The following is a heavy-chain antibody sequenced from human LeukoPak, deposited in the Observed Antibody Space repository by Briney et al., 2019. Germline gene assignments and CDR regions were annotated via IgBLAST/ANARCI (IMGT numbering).Heavy chain of an antibody. CDR1: GGSISSSSYY. D-gene: IGHD3-10*01. CDR2: IYYSGST. Sequence: SETLSLTCTVSGGSISSSSYYWGWIRQPPGKGLEWIGSIYYSGSTNYNPSLESRVTISVDTSKNQFSLKLSSVTAADTAVYYCARQRGSVGAFDIWGQGTMVTVSS. CDR3: ARQRGSVGAFDI. J-gene: IGHJ3*02. V-gene: IGHV4-39*01.